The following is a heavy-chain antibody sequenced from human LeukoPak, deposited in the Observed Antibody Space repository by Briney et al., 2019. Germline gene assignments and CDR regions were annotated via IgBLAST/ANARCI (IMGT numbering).Heavy chain of an antibody. J-gene: IGHJ3*02. CDR2: ISYDGSNE. Sequence: PGGSLRLSCAASGFTFSSYAMHWVRQAPGKGLEWVAVISYDGSNEYYADSVKGRFTISRDNSKNTLYLQMNSLRAEDTAVYYCARGHGDTTNAFDIWGQGTMVTVSS. CDR1: GFTFSSYA. D-gene: IGHD4-17*01. V-gene: IGHV3-30-3*01. CDR3: ARGHGDTTNAFDI.